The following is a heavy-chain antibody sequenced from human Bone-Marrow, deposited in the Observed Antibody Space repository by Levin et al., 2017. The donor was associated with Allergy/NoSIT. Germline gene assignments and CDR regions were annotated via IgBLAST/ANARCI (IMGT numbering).Heavy chain of an antibody. CDR3: ARDRTYGILSNYGMDV. Sequence: GGSLRLSCAASGFNFSIFGVNWVRQAPGKGLVWVSSISSGSNYIYYADSVKGRFTISRDNSKDLLYLQMNSLRAEDTAIYYCARDRTYGILSNYGMDVWGQGTTVTVSS. J-gene: IGHJ6*02. CDR2: ISSGSNYI. V-gene: IGHV3-21*06. CDR1: GFNFSIFG. D-gene: IGHD3-9*01.